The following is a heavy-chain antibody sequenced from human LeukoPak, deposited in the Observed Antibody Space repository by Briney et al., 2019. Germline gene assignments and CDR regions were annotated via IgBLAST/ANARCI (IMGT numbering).Heavy chain of an antibody. CDR2: ISWDGGSS. CDR1: GFTFDDYA. J-gene: IGHJ4*02. V-gene: IGHV3-43D*03. D-gene: IGHD3-10*01. CDR3: ARAGFTFSDYFGSFFDY. Sequence: PGGSLRLSCAASGFTFDDYAMHWVRQAPEKGLEWVSLISWDGGSSYYADSVKGRFTISRDNAKNSLYLQMNSLRAEDTAVYYCARAGFTFSDYFGSFFDYWGQGTLVTVSS.